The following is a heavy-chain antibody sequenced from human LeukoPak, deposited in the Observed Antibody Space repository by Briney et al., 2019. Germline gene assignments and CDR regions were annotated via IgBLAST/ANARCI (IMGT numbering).Heavy chain of an antibody. CDR2: IYHSGST. D-gene: IGHD4-23*01. V-gene: IGHV4-30-2*01. CDR3: ARGRTTVVTPYYFDY. Sequence: SETLSLTCAVSGGSISSGGYSWSWIRQPPGKGLEWIGYIYHSGSTYYNPSLKSRVTISVGRSKNQFSLKLSSVTAADTAVYYCARGRTTVVTPYYFDYWGQGTLVTVSS. CDR1: GGSISSGGYS. J-gene: IGHJ4*02.